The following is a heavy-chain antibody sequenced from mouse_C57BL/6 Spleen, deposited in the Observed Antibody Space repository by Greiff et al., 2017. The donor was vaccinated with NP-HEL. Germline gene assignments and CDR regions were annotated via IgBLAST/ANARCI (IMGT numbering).Heavy chain of an antibody. J-gene: IGHJ2*01. D-gene: IGHD1-1*01. Sequence: EVQLQQSGPELVKPGASVKISCKASGYTFTDYYMIWVKQSHGKSLEWIGDINPNNGGTSYNQKFKGKATLTVDKSSSTAYMELRSLTSEDSAVYYCARGIITTVVYFDYWGQGTTLTVSS. CDR1: GYTFTDYY. CDR2: INPNNGGT. V-gene: IGHV1-26*01. CDR3: ARGIITTVVYFDY.